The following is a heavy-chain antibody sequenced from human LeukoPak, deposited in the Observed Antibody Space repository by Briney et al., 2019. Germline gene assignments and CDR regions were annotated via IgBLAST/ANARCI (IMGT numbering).Heavy chain of an antibody. CDR1: GGSISTHY. J-gene: IGHJ4*02. CDR3: VRQENDVLTGYYLNY. V-gene: IGHV4-59*05. Sequence: SETLSLTCTVSGGSISTHYWSWIRQPPGKGLEWIGSIYYSGSTYYNPSLKGRVTISVDTSKNQFSLKLSSVTAADTSVYYCVRQENDVLTGYYLNYWGQGTLVTVSS. D-gene: IGHD3-9*01. CDR2: IYYSGST.